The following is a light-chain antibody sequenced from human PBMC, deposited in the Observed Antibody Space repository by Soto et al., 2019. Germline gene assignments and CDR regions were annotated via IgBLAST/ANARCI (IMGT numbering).Light chain of an antibody. V-gene: IGKV4-1*01. CDR3: QQYHSTPLYT. CDR1: QSVLYNSKNKNY. CDR2: WAS. Sequence: DIVMTQSPDSLAVSLGERATINCKSSQSVLYNSKNKNYLAWYQQKPGQPPKLLIYWASTRESGVPDRFSGSGSGTDFNLTISSLQAEDVAVYDCQQYHSTPLYTFGQGTKLEIK. J-gene: IGKJ2*01.